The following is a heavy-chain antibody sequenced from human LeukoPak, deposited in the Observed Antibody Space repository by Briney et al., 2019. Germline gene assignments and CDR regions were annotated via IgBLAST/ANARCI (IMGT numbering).Heavy chain of an antibody. CDR2: IRSKAYGGTT. D-gene: IGHD3-9*01. CDR3: TSARYGIYFDY. J-gene: IGHJ4*02. Sequence: GRSLRLSCTASGFTFGDYAMSWVRQAPGKGLEWVGFIRSKAYGGTTEYAASVKGRFTISRDDSKSIAYLQMNSLKTEDTAEYYCTSARYGIYFDYWGQGTLVTVSS. CDR1: GFTFGDYA. V-gene: IGHV3-49*04.